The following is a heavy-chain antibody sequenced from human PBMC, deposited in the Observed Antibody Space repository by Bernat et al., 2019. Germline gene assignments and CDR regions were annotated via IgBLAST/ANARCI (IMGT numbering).Heavy chain of an antibody. J-gene: IGHJ4*02. D-gene: IGHD3-3*01. CDR1: GFTFSSYG. Sequence: QVQLVESGGGVVQPGRSLRLSCAASGFTFSSYGMHWVRQAPGKGLAWVAVISYDGSNKYYADSVKGRFTISRDNSKNTLYLQMNSLRAEDTAVYYCAKDPRTARFLEWLFPLDYWGQGTLVTVSS. CDR2: ISYDGSNK. V-gene: IGHV3-30*18. CDR3: AKDPRTARFLEWLFPLDY.